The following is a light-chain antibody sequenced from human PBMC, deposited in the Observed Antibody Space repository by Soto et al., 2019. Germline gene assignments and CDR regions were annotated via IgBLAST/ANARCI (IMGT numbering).Light chain of an antibody. CDR1: HSISSW. CDR3: QQYKRT. CDR2: DAS. V-gene: IGKV1-5*01. J-gene: IGKJ1*01. Sequence: IQITPAPSTLSASVRARVSITCRASHSISSWLAWYQQKPGKAPKLLIYDASSLESGVPSRFSGSGSGTEFTLTISSLQPDDFATYYCQQYKRTFGQGTKVDI.